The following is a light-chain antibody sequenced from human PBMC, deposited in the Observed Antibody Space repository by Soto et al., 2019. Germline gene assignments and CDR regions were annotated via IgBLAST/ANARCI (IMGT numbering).Light chain of an antibody. CDR2: DNN. CDR1: SSNIGNNY. Sequence: QCVLTQPPSVSAAPGQKVTISCSGSSSNIGNNYVSWYQQLPGTAPKLLIYDNNKRPSGIPDRFSRSKSGTSATLGITGLQTGAEADYYCGTWDSSLSAVVFGGGTKLTVL. V-gene: IGLV1-51*01. CDR3: GTWDSSLSAVV. J-gene: IGLJ2*01.